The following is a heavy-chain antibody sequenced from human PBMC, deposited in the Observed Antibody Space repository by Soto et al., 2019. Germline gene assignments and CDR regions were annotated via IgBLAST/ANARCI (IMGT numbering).Heavy chain of an antibody. CDR3: ARRGPGTYFDY. CDR2: VSGSGGST. Sequence: EVQLLESGGGLVQPGGSLRLSCAASGFTFSSYAMRWVRQAPGKGLEWVSAVSGSGGSTYYADSVKGRFTISGDNSKNTLYLQMNSLRAEDTAVYYCARRGPGTYFDYWGQGTLVTVSS. CDR1: GFTFSSYA. V-gene: IGHV3-23*01. J-gene: IGHJ4*02. D-gene: IGHD6-13*01.